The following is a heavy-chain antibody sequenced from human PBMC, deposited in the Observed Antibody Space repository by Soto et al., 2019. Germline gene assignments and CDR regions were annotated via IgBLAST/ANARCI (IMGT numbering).Heavy chain of an antibody. J-gene: IGHJ5*02. CDR1: GFTFSSYT. CDR3: AKGFIRDCGGDCTVDT. V-gene: IGHV3-23*01. Sequence: GGSLRLSCAASGFTFSSYTMSWVRQAPGKGLEWVSGISATGGSTYYADSVKGRFTFSRDNSKNTLYLQMNSLRAEDTAVYYCAKGFIRDCGGDCTVDTWGQGTLVTVSS. CDR2: ISATGGST. D-gene: IGHD2-21*02.